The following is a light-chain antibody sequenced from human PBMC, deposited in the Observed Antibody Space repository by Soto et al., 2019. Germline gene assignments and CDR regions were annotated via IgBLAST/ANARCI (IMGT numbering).Light chain of an antibody. J-gene: IGLJ3*02. CDR2: EVT. CDR1: SNDVGYYNY. CDR3: SSYTTAYTQV. V-gene: IGLV2-14*01. Sequence: QSVLSQPASVSGSPGQSITISCTGTSNDVGYYNYVSWYQQHPGQAPKLMISEVTTRPSGVSDRFSGSKFGNTASLTISRLQAEDEAHYYCSSYTTAYTQVFGGGTKLTVL.